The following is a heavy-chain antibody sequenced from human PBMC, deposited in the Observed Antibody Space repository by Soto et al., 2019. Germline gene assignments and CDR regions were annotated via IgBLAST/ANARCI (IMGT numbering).Heavy chain of an antibody. J-gene: IGHJ4*02. D-gene: IGHD3-16*02. Sequence: GGSLRLSCAASGFTFSSYAMHWVRQAPGKGLEWVAVISYDGSNKYYADSVKGRFTISRDNSKNTLYLQMNSLRAEDMAVYYCARAQRYGLRLGELSLRGSIDYWGQGTLVTVSS. V-gene: IGHV3-30-3*01. CDR2: ISYDGSNK. CDR1: GFTFSSYA. CDR3: ARAQRYGLRLGELSLRGSIDY.